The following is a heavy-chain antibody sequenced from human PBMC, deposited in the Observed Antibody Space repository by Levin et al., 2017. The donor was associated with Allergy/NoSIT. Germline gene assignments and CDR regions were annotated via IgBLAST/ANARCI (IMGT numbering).Heavy chain of an antibody. Sequence: SETLSLTCAVYGGSFSGYYWSWIRQPPGKGLEWIGEINHSGSTNYNPSLKSRVTISVDTSKNQFSLKLSSVTAADTAVYYCARGRSDQSTTYYDFWSGYYDYFDYWGQGTLVTVSS. CDR2: INHSGST. V-gene: IGHV4-34*01. J-gene: IGHJ4*02. D-gene: IGHD3-3*01. CDR1: GGSFSGYY. CDR3: ARGRSDQSTTYYDFWSGYYDYFDY.